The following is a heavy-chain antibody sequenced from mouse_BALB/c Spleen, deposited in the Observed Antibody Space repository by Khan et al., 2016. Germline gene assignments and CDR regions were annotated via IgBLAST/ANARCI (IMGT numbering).Heavy chain of an antibody. D-gene: IGHD3-1*01. Sequence: QSQLVQSGPELKKPGETVKISCKASGYTFTNYGMNWVKQAPGKGLKWMGWINTYTGEPTYADDFKGRFAFSLETSASTAYLQINNLKNEDTATYFCARAPTTARNSSFANWGQGTLVTISA. CDR3: ARAPTTARNSSFAN. CDR2: INTYTGEP. CDR1: GYTFTNYG. V-gene: IGHV9-3-1*01. J-gene: IGHJ3*01.